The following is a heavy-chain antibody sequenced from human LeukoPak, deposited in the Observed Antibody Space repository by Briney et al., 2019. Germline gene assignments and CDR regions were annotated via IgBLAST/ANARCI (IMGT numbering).Heavy chain of an antibody. Sequence: GESLKISCKGSGYSFTSYWIGWVRQMPGKGLEWMGIIYPGDSDTRHSPSFQGQVTISADKSISTAYLQWSSLKASDTAMYYCARGVEEFALSAEYFQHWGQGTLVTVSS. CDR2: IYPGDSDT. V-gene: IGHV5-51*01. CDR3: ARGVEEFALSAEYFQH. CDR1: GYSFTSYW. J-gene: IGHJ1*01. D-gene: IGHD3-10*01.